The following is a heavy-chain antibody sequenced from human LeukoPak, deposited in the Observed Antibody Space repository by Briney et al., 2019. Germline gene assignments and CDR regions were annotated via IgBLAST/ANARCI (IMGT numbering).Heavy chain of an antibody. V-gene: IGHV4-30-4*01. CDR2: IYYSGST. CDR3: ARDERRSNAFDI. Sequence: SQTLSLTCTVSGGSISSGDYYWSCMRQPPGKGLEWIGYIYYSGSTYYNPSLKSRVTISVDTSKNQFSLKLSSVTAADTAVYYCARDERRSNAFDIWGQGTMVTVSS. CDR1: GGSISSGDYY. J-gene: IGHJ3*02. D-gene: IGHD5/OR15-5a*01.